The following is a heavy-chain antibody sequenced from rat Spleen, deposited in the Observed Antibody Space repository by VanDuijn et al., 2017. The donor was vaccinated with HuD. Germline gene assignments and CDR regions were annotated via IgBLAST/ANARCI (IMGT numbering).Heavy chain of an antibody. D-gene: IGHD1-8*01. CDR1: GFTFSDYY. J-gene: IGHJ1*01. Sequence: EVQLVESDGGLVQPGRSLKLSCAASGFTFSDYYMAWVRQVPTMGLEWVATISYDGSDTYYRDSVKGRFTLSRDNAKSTLYLQMDSLRSEDTATYYCATVGTVADWYFDFWGPGTMVTVSS. CDR2: ISYDGSDT. V-gene: IGHV5-29*01. CDR3: ATVGTVADWYFDF.